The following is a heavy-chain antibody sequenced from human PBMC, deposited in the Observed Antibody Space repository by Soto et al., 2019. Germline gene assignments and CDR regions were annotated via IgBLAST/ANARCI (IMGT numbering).Heavy chain of an antibody. CDR1: VYTFTSYD. Sequence: QVQLVQSGAEVKKPGAAVKVSCKASVYTFTSYDINWVRQATGQWLEWMGWMNPNSGNTGYAQKLQGRVTMTRNTSISTAYMELSSLRSEDTAVYYCARGSVVVTAIDYWGQGTLVTVSS. J-gene: IGHJ4*02. D-gene: IGHD2-21*02. CDR3: ARGSVVVTAIDY. V-gene: IGHV1-8*01. CDR2: MNPNSGNT.